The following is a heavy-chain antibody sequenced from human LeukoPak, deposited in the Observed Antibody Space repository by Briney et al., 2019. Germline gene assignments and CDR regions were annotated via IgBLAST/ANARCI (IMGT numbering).Heavy chain of an antibody. CDR1: GGSISSYY. V-gene: IGHV4-39*07. D-gene: IGHD6-6*01. CDR2: IYYSGST. J-gene: IGHJ6*03. CDR3: ARDSPMYSSSLYYMDV. Sequence: SETLSLTCTVSGGSISSYYWGWIRQPPGKGLEWIGSIYYSGSTYYNPSLKSRVTISVDTAKKQFSLKLSSVTAADTAVYYCARDSPMYSSSLYYMDVWGTGTTVTVSS.